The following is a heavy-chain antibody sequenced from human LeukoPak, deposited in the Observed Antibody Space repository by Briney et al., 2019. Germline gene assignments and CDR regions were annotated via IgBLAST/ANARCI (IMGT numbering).Heavy chain of an antibody. CDR2: MYYSGST. J-gene: IGHJ6*04. CDR3: ARDGTTVLPAV. Sequence: PGGSLRLSCATSGFTFTTFWMHWVRQAPGKGLEWIANMYYSGSTYYNPSLKSRVTISIDTSKNQLSLKLSSVTAADTAVYYCARDGTTVLPAVWGKGTTVTVSS. D-gene: IGHD4-17*01. V-gene: IGHV4-4*02. CDR1: GFTFTTFW.